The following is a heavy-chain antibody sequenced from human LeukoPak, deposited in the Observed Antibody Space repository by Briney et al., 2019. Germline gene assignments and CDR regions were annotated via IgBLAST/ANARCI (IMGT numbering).Heavy chain of an antibody. D-gene: IGHD1-26*01. CDR3: AKPTFRSWEVDY. V-gene: IGHV3-30*02. CDR1: GFTFSSYG. J-gene: IGHJ4*02. Sequence: GGSLRLSCAASGFTFSSYGMHWVRQAPGKGLEWVAFIRYDGSNKYYADSVKGRFTISRDNSKNTLYLQMNSLRAEDTAVYYCAKPTFRSWEVDYWGQGTLVTVSS. CDR2: IRYDGSNK.